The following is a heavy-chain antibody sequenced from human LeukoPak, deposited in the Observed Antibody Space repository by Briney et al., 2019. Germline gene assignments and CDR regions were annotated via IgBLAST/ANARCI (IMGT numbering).Heavy chain of an antibody. CDR3: AKEGSHDALDI. V-gene: IGHV3-48*03. CDR2: ISSSATNI. Sequence: GGSLRLSCAASGFSFSSYEMNWVRLAPGKGLEWVSHISSSATNIYYADSVKGRFTISRDNAKNSLYLQTNSLRAEDTAVYYCAKEGSHDALDIWGQGTMVTVSS. D-gene: IGHD1-26*01. J-gene: IGHJ3*02. CDR1: GFSFSSYE.